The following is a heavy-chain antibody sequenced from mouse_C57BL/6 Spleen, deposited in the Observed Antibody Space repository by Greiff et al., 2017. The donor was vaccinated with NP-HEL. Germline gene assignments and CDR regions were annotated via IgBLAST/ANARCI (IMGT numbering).Heavy chain of an antibody. J-gene: IGHJ4*01. Sequence: QVHVKQSGAELVRPGTSVKMSCKASGYTFTNYWIGWAKQRPGHGLEWIGDIYPGGGYTNYNEKFKGKATLTADKSSSTAYMQFSSLTSEDSAIYYCARYLYGSSSYAMDYWGQGTSVTVSS. CDR3: ARYLYGSSSYAMDY. CDR2: IYPGGGYT. V-gene: IGHV1-63*01. D-gene: IGHD1-1*01. CDR1: GYTFTNYW.